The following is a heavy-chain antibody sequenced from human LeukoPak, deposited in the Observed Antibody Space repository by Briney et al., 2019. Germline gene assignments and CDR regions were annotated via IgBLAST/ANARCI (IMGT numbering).Heavy chain of an antibody. CDR3: AKDSAPYYYDSSGPPDY. J-gene: IGHJ4*02. CDR1: GFTFSSYA. CDR2: ISGSGGST. Sequence: GGSLRLSCAASGFTFSSYAMSWVRQAPGKGLEWVSAISGSGGSTYYADSVKGRFIISRGNSKNTLYLQMNSLRAEDTAVYYCAKDSAPYYYDSSGPPDYWGQGTLVTVSS. D-gene: IGHD3-22*01. V-gene: IGHV3-23*01.